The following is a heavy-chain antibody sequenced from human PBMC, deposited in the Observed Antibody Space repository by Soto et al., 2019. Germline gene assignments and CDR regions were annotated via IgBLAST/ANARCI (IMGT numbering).Heavy chain of an antibody. V-gene: IGHV4-31*03. Sequence: QVQLQESGPGLVKPSQTLSLTCTVSGGSISSGGYYWSWIRQHPGKGLEWIGYIYYSGSTYYNPSLKSRVTISVDTSKNQFSLKLSSVTAADTAVYYCAREHISGSWYRGFDYWGQGTLVTVSS. D-gene: IGHD6-13*01. CDR1: GGSISSGGYY. CDR2: IYYSGST. CDR3: AREHISGSWYRGFDY. J-gene: IGHJ4*02.